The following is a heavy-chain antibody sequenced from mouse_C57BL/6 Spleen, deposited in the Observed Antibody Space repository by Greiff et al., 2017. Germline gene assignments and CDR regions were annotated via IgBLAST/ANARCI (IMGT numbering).Heavy chain of an antibody. V-gene: IGHV1-4*01. Sequence: VQLQQSGAELARPGASVKMSCKASGYTFTSYTMHWVKQRPGQGLEWIGYINPSSGYTKYNQKFKDKATLTADKSSSTAYMQLSSLTSEDSAVYYCAPHEGYYHFDYWGQGTTLTVSS. D-gene: IGHD1-1*01. CDR3: APHEGYYHFDY. J-gene: IGHJ2*01. CDR1: GYTFTSYT. CDR2: INPSSGYT.